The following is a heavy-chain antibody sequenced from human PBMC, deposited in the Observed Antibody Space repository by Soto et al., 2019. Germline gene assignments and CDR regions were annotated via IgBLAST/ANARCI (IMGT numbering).Heavy chain of an antibody. CDR1: GCCISSSSYY. D-gene: IGHD5-18*01. CDR3: ARDPGYSYGSPY. J-gene: IGHJ4*02. CDR2: IYYSGST. Sequence: SETLSLTCTVSGCCISSSSYYWGWIRQPPGKGLEWIGSIYYSGSTYYNPSLKSRVTISVDTSKNQFSLKLSSVTAADTAVYYCARDPGYSYGSPYWGQGTLVTVS. V-gene: IGHV4-39*01.